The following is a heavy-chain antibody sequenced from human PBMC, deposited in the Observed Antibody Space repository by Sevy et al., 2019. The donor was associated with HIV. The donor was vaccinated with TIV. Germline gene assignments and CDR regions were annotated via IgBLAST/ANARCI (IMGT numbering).Heavy chain of an antibody. D-gene: IGHD5-12*01. CDR2: IYYNGHT. Sequence: SETLSLTCSISGGTIVSSGHYWGWIRQTPGKGLEWIGSIYYNGHTFYTPSLKSRLPISIDTSKNQFSLTLSSVTVADTAVYFCAREAGGYDYDYGMDVWGQGTTVTVSS. CDR3: AREAGGYDYDYGMDV. V-gene: IGHV4-39*02. J-gene: IGHJ6*02. CDR1: GGTIVSSGHY.